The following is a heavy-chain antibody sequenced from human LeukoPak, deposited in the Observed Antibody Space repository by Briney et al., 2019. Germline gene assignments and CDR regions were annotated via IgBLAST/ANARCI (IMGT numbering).Heavy chain of an antibody. CDR1: GLTFSSHA. V-gene: IGHV3-30-3*01. J-gene: IGHJ4*02. CDR2: ISHDGSDK. CDR3: AKDGGLWVSAHWGDS. Sequence: GSLRLSCAASGLTFSSHAMHWVRQAPGKGLEWVAVISHDGSDKHYTDSVKGRFTISRDNSRNTLYLQMNSLRAEDTAVYYCAKDGGLWVSAHWGDSWGRGTLVTVSS. D-gene: IGHD7-27*01.